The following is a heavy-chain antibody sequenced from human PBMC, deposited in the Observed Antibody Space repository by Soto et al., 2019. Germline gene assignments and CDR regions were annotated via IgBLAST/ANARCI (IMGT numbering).Heavy chain of an antibody. Sequence: SETLSLTCTVSGGSISSYYWSWIRQPPGKGLEWIGYIYYSGSTNFNPSLKSRVTISVDTSKNQFSLKLSSVTAADTAVYYCARQSLSSNYYAWFDPWGQGTLVTVSS. J-gene: IGHJ5*02. CDR1: GGSISSYY. V-gene: IGHV4-59*08. CDR3: ARQSLSSNYYAWFDP. CDR2: IYYSGST. D-gene: IGHD4-4*01.